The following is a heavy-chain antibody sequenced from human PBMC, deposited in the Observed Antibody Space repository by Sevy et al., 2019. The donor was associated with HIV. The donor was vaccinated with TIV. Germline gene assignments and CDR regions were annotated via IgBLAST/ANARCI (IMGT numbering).Heavy chain of an antibody. D-gene: IGHD4-17*01. CDR1: AFTVSSNY. V-gene: IGHV3-53*01. J-gene: IGHJ4*02. CDR2: VYSGGST. Sequence: GGSLRRSCAASAFTVSSNYMSWVRQAPGKGLEWVSVVYSGGSTYYADSVNGRFTISRDNSKNTLYLQMNSLRAEDTAVYYCARHGNSRSFFDYWGQGTLVTVSS. CDR3: ARHGNSRSFFDY.